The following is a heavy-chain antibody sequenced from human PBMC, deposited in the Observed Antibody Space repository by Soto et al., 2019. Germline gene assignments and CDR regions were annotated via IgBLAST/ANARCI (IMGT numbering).Heavy chain of an antibody. V-gene: IGHV3-23*01. CDR3: AKGPLGRGYDLEY. CDR2: ISASGGST. D-gene: IGHD5-12*01. Sequence: EVQLLDSGGGLVQPGGSLRLSCAASGFTFSNYVMNWVRQAPGKGLDWVSAISASGGSTYYADSVKGRFTISRDNSNNTLYLQMSSLRAEDTAVYYCAKGPLGRGYDLEYWGQGTLVTVSS. CDR1: GFTFSNYV. J-gene: IGHJ4*02.